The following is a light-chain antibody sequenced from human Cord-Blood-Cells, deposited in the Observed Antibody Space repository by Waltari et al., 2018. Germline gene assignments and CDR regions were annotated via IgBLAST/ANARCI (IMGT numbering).Light chain of an antibody. J-gene: IGLJ3*02. CDR3: CSYAGSRV. V-gene: IGLV2-23*01. Sequence: QSALTQPASVSGSPGQSITISCPGTRSDVGSSNLVSWYLQHPGKAPKLMIYEGSKRPAGVSNRFSGSKSGNTASLTISGLQAEDEADYYCCSYAGSRVFGGGTKLTVL. CDR1: RSDVGSSNL. CDR2: EGS.